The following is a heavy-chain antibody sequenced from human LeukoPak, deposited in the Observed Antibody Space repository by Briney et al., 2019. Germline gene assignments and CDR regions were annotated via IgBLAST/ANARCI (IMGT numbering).Heavy chain of an antibody. Sequence: ASVKVSCKASGYTFTSYKINWVRQNTGQGLEWMGWMNPNSGNTGYAQKFQGRVTITRNTSISTAYMELSSLRSEDTAVYYCARLGGYSYSNYYYYYMDVWGKGTTVTVSS. D-gene: IGHD5-18*01. J-gene: IGHJ6*03. CDR2: MNPNSGNT. V-gene: IGHV1-8*03. CDR3: ARLGGYSYSNYYYYYMDV. CDR1: GYTFTSYK.